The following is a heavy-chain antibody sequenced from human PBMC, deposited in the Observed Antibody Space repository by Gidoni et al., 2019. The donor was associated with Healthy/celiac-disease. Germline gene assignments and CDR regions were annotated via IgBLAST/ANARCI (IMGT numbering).Heavy chain of an antibody. D-gene: IGHD3-22*01. J-gene: IGHJ2*01. Sequence: TVSGGPISSYYWSWIRQPPGKGLEWIGYIYYSGSTNYNPSLKSRVTISVDTSKNQFSLKLSSVTAADTAVYYCARETDSSGYYPWYFDLWGRGTLVTVSS. CDR1: GGPISSYY. CDR3: ARETDSSGYYPWYFDL. CDR2: IYYSGST. V-gene: IGHV4-59*01.